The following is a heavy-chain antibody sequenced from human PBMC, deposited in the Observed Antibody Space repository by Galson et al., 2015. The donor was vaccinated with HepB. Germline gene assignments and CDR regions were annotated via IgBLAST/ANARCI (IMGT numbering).Heavy chain of an antibody. V-gene: IGHV3-48*02. J-gene: IGHJ4*02. CDR3: ASSVVWLQLPYFDY. CDR1: GFTFSSST. D-gene: IGHD5-24*01. CDR2: ISSSSSTI. Sequence: SLRISCEASGFTFSSSTMEWVRQAPGKGLEWVSYISSSSSTIYYADSVTGRFTISRDNDKNSLYLQMNSLRDEDTAVYYCASSVVWLQLPYFDYWGQGTLGTVSS.